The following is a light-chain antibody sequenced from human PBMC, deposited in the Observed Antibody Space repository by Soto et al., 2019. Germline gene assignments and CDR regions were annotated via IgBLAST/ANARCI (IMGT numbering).Light chain of an antibody. CDR1: QSISSY. CDR2: AAS. J-gene: IGKJ1*01. Sequence: DIQMTQSPSSLSASVGDRVTITCRASQSISSYLNWYQQKPGKAPKLLIYAASSLQSGVSSRFSGCGSGTDFTLTISSLQPEDFATYYCQQSYSTFWTFGQGTKVEIK. CDR3: QQSYSTFWT. V-gene: IGKV1-39*01.